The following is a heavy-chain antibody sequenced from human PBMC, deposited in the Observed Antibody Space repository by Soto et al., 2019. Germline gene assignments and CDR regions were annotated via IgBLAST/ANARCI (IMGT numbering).Heavy chain of an antibody. J-gene: IGHJ4*02. CDR2: ISSSSSTI. V-gene: IGHV3-48*01. CDR3: ARDDRLAAADLGY. CDR1: GFTFSSYS. Sequence: GGSLRLSCAASGFTFSSYSMNWVRQAPGKGLEWVSYISSSSSTIYYADSVKGRFTISRDNAKNSLYLQMNSLRAEDTAVYYCARDDRLAAADLGYWGQGTLVTVSS. D-gene: IGHD6-13*01.